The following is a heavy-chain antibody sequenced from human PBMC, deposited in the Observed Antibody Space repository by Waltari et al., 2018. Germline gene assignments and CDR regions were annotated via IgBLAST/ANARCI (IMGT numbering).Heavy chain of an antibody. CDR2: IYTSGST. D-gene: IGHD3-9*01. CDR3: ARGGIYDILTGYSQYNWFDP. Sequence: QVQLQESGPGLVKPSETLSLTCTVSGGSISSYYWSWIRQPAGKGLEWIGRIYTSGSTNYNPSLKSRVTRSVDTSKNQFSLKLSSVTAADTAVYYCARGGIYDILTGYSQYNWFDPWGQGTLVTVSS. V-gene: IGHV4-4*07. J-gene: IGHJ5*02. CDR1: GGSISSYY.